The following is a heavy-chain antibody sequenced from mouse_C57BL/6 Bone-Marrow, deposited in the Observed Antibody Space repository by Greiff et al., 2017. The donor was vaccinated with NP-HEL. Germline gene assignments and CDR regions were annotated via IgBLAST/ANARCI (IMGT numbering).Heavy chain of an antibody. CDR1: GYTFTDYE. CDR3: TRFITTVVATNYYAMDY. CDR2: IDPETGGT. J-gene: IGHJ4*01. Sequence: VRPGASVTLSCKASGYTFTDYEMHWVKQTPVHGLEWIGAIDPETGGTAYNQKFKGKAILTADKSSSTAYMELRSLTSEDSAVYYCTRFITTVVATNYYAMDYWGQGTSVTVSS. D-gene: IGHD1-1*01. V-gene: IGHV1-15*01.